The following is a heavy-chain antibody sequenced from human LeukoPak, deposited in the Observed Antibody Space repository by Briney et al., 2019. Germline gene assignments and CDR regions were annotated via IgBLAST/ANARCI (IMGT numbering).Heavy chain of an antibody. D-gene: IGHD6-13*01. V-gene: IGHV3-23*01. J-gene: IGHJ4*02. CDR3: AKALYTSRYACCFDY. Sequence: GGPLRLSCAASGFTFSSYAMSWVRQAPGKGLEWVSAISGSGGSTYYADSVKGRFTISRDNSKNMLYLQMNSLRAEDTAVYYCAKALYTSRYACCFDYWGQGTLVTVPS. CDR2: ISGSGGST. CDR1: GFTFSSYA.